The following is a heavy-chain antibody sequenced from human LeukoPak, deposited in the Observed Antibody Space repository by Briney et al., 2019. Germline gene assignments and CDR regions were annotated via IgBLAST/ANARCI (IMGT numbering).Heavy chain of an antibody. CDR2: INPNSGGT. CDR1: GYTFTGYY. CDR3: ARYCSSTSCYGAFDI. J-gene: IGHJ3*02. D-gene: IGHD2-2*01. V-gene: IGHV1-2*02. Sequence: ASVKVSRKASGYTFTGYYMHWVRQAPGQGLEWMGWINPNSGGTNYAQKFQGRVTMNRDTSISTAYMELSRLRSDDTAVYYCARYCSSTSCYGAFDIWGQGTMVTVSS.